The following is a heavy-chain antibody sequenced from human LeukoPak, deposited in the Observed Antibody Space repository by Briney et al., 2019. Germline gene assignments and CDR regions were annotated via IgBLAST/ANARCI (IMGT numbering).Heavy chain of an antibody. V-gene: IGHV3-66*01. D-gene: IGHD6-13*01. CDR3: AISSSWPGYFDY. CDR2: IYSDGRT. CDR1: ELIVSSNY. Sequence: GGSLRVSCAASELIVSSNYMSWVRQAPGKGLEWVSFIYSDGRTSYADSVKGRFTISRDNSENTLDLQMNSLRAEDTAVYYCAISSSWPGYFDYWGQGTLVTVSS. J-gene: IGHJ4*02.